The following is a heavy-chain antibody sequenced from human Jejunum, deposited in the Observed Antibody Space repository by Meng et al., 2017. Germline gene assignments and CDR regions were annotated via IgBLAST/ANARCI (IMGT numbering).Heavy chain of an antibody. CDR3: AHRTTVTHVDY. Sequence: INRKSLGPTRVETKRTLRLTGTVSGFSVSTSGVVVGWVRQPPGKALEWLAFIYWNDDKRYSPSLKSRLTITKDTSKNQVVLTMTNMDPVDTATYYCAHRTTVTHVDYWGQGTLVTVSS. J-gene: IGHJ4*02. CDR2: IYWNDDK. CDR1: GFSVSTSGVV. V-gene: IGHV2-5*01. D-gene: IGHD4-17*01.